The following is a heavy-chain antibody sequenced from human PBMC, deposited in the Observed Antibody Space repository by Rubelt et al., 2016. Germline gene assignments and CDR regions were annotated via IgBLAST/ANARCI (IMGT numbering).Heavy chain of an antibody. CDR3: ASDFYYNSSKYYGGLDY. V-gene: IGHV3-7*01. D-gene: IGHD3-22*01. J-gene: IGHJ4*02. Sequence: GFTFNNYWMNWVRQAPGKGLEWVANIKQDGSEKYYVDSVKGRFTISRDNAKNSLYLQMNSLRAEDTAVYYCASDFYYNSSKYYGGLDYWGQGILVTVSS. CDR1: GFTFNNYW. CDR2: IKQDGSEK.